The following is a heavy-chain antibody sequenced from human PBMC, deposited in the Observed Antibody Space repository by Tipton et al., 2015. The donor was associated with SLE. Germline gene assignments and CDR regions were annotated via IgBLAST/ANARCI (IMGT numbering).Heavy chain of an antibody. CDR1: GFPFSDFW. V-gene: IGHV3-7*01. CDR2: INYDGSEK. CDR3: ARARRDGAFDI. J-gene: IGHJ3*02. Sequence: GSLRLSCAASGFPFSDFWLTWVRQAPGKGVEWGANINYDGSEKNYVDSVKGRFTISRDNAKKSLYLQMNNLRVEDTAIYYCARARRDGAFDIWGQGTLVAVSS.